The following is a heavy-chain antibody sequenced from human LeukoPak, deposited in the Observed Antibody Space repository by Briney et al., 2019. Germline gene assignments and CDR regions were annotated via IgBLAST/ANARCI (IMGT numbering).Heavy chain of an antibody. Sequence: ATVKISCKASGYTFTDYYMHWVQQAPGKGLEWMGRVDPEDGETIYAEKFQGRVTITADTSTDTAYMELSSLRSEDTAVYYCVKRVGYYFDYWGQGTLVTVSS. CDR3: VKRVGYYFDY. CDR2: VDPEDGET. J-gene: IGHJ4*02. CDR1: GYTFTDYY. V-gene: IGHV1-69-2*01. D-gene: IGHD1-26*01.